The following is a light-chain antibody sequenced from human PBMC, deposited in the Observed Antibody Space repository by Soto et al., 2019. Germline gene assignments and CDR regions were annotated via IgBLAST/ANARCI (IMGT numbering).Light chain of an antibody. CDR3: SSYTSGSTAVV. J-gene: IGLJ2*01. V-gene: IGLV2-14*01. CDR1: SSDVGGYNY. CDR2: EVN. Sequence: QSALTQPASVSGSPGQSITISCTGTSSDVGGYNYVSWYQQHPGKAPKLMIYEVNNRPSGVSNRFSGSKSGNTASPTISGLQSEDEADYYCSSYTSGSTAVVFGGGTKLTVL.